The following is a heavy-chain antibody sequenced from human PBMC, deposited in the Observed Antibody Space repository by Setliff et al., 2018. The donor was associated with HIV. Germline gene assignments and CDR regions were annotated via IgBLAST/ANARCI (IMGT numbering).Heavy chain of an antibody. CDR1: GFTFSSAW. CDR2: VKSKVDGGTI. Sequence: GGSLRLSCAASGFTFSSAWMSWVRQARGKGLEGVGRVKSKVDGGTIEYAAPVKGRFTISRDDSENTLYLQMNSLKTEDTGVYYCTADLVPLSSGRYLGPLDYWGQGISVTVSS. J-gene: IGHJ4*02. D-gene: IGHD1-26*01. V-gene: IGHV3-15*01. CDR3: TADLVPLSSGRYLGPLDY.